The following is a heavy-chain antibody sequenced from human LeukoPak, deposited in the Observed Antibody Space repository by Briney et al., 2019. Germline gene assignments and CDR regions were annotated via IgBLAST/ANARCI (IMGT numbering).Heavy chain of an antibody. CDR2: ISGSGGST. CDR1: GFTFSSYA. D-gene: IGHD1-26*01. J-gene: IGHJ4*02. Sequence: GGSLRLSCAASGFTFSSYAMSWVRQAPGKGLEWVSAISGSGGSTYYADSVKGRFTISRDNSKNTLYLQMNSLRAEDTAVYYSASRSLVGATGGPVGYWGQGTLVTVSS. V-gene: IGHV3-23*01. CDR3: ASRSLVGATGGPVGY.